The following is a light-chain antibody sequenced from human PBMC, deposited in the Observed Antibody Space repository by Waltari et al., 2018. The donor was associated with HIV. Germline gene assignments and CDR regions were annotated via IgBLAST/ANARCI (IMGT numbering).Light chain of an antibody. CDR2: RNN. CDR1: SSNTGTNY. J-gene: IGLJ3*02. Sequence: QSVLTQPPSASGTPGQRVTISCSGSSSNTGTNYVSCYHHLPGTAPKILIYRNNQRPSVVPDRFSGSKSGTSASLAISGLRSEDEADYYCAAWDDSLSGWVFGGGTKLTGL. V-gene: IGLV1-47*01. CDR3: AAWDDSLSGWV.